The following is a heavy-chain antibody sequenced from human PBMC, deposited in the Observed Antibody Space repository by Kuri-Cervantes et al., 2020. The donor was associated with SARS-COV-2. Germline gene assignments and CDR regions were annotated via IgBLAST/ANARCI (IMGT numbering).Heavy chain of an antibody. CDR3: ARGETGLGNDY. J-gene: IGHJ4*02. CDR2: ISGSGGST. D-gene: IGHD1-1*01. Sequence: GGSLRLSCAASGFTFSSYAMSWVRQAPGKGLEWVSAISGSGGSTYYADSVKGRFTISRDNAKNSLYLQMNSLRAEDTAVYHCARGETGLGNDYWGQGTLVTVSS. CDR1: GFTFSSYA. V-gene: IGHV3-23*01.